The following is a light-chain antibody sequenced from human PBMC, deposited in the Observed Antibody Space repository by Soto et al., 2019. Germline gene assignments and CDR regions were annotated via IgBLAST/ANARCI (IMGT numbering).Light chain of an antibody. CDR3: QQYGSSRT. CDR2: GAS. V-gene: IGKV3-20*01. CDR1: QSVSSNY. Sequence: EFVLTQSPATLSLSPGERATLFCRASQSVSSNYLAWYQQKPGQAPRLLIYGASTRATGIPDRFSGSGSETDFTLTISRLEPEDFAVYYCQQYGSSRTFGQGTKVDIK. J-gene: IGKJ1*01.